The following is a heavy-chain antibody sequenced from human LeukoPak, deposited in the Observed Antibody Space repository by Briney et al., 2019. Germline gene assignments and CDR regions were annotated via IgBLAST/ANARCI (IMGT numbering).Heavy chain of an antibody. V-gene: IGHV3-23*01. Sequence: GGSLRLSCAASGFTFSSYAMSWVRQAPGKGLEWVSAISGSGGSTYYADSAKGRFTISRDNSKNTLYLQMNSLRAEDTAVYYCAKYDSSGYTVFDYWGQGTLVTVSS. CDR2: ISGSGGST. D-gene: IGHD3-22*01. CDR1: GFTFSSYA. J-gene: IGHJ4*02. CDR3: AKYDSSGYTVFDY.